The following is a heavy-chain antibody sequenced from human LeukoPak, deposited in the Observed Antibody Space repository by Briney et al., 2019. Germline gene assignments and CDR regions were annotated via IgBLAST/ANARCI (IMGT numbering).Heavy chain of an antibody. CDR3: ARGGSYGAY. CDR1: GFTFSSYA. J-gene: IGHJ4*02. Sequence: GGSLRLSCAASGFTFSSYAMNWVRQAPGKGLEWVSVISGSGGSTYYADSVKGRFTISRDDSKNTLYLQMNSLRAEDTAVYYCARGGSYGAYWGQGTLVTVSS. D-gene: IGHD1-26*01. V-gene: IGHV3-23*01. CDR2: ISGSGGST.